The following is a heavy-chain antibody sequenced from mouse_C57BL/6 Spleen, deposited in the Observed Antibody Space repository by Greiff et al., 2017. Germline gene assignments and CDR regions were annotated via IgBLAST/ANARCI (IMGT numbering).Heavy chain of an antibody. V-gene: IGHV1-50*01. J-gene: IGHJ1*03. CDR2: IDPSDSYT. CDR3: ARHYYGSSLDFDV. D-gene: IGHD1-1*01. CDR1: GYTFTSYW. Sequence: QVQLKQPGAELLKPGASVKLSCKVSGYTFTSYWMQWVKQRPGQGLEWIGEIDPSDSYTNYNQKFKGKATLTVDTSSSTAYLQLSSLTSEDSAVYYCARHYYGSSLDFDVWGTGTTVTVSS.